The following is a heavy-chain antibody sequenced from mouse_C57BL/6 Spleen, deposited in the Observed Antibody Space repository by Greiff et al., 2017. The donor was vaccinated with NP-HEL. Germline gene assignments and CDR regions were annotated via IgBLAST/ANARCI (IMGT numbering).Heavy chain of an antibody. Sequence: EVQLQESGPGLVKPSQSLSLTCSVTGYSITSGYYWNWIRQFPGNKLEWMGYISYDGSNNYNPSLKNRISITRDTSKNQFFLKLNSVTTEDTATYYCASSPGGNLDYWGQGTTLTVSS. CDR2: ISYDGSN. V-gene: IGHV3-6*01. CDR3: ASSPGGNLDY. J-gene: IGHJ2*01. CDR1: GYSITSGYY. D-gene: IGHD1-1*02.